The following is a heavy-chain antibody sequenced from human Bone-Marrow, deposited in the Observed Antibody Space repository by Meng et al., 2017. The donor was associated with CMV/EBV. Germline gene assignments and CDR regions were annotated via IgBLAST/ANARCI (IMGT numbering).Heavy chain of an antibody. V-gene: IGHV4-39*07. CDR1: SGSISSSSYY. CDR2: IYYSGST. CDR3: ARDYYYDSSGYGY. J-gene: IGHJ4*02. Sequence: SEPLSLTCTVSSGSISSSSYYWGWIRQPPGKGLEWIGSIYYSGSTYYNPSLKSRVTISVDTSKNQFSLKLSSVTAADTAVYYCARDYYYDSSGYGYWGQGTLVTVSS. D-gene: IGHD3-22*01.